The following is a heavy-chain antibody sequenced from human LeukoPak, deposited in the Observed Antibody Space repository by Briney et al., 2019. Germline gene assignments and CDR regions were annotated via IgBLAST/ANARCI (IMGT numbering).Heavy chain of an antibody. V-gene: IGHV3-11*01. CDR2: ISSSGSTI. CDR3: ARDPLAVSDY. D-gene: IGHD3-16*01. J-gene: IGHJ4*02. CDR1: GFTFIDYY. Sequence: PGGSLRLSCAASGFTFIDYYMSWIRQAPGKWLEWVSYISSSGSTIYYADSVKCRFTISSDNAKNSLYLQMNSLRAEDTAVYYCARDPLAVSDYWGQGTLVTVSS.